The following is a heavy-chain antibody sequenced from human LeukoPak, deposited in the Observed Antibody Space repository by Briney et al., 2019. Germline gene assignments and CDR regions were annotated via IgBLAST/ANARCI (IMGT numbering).Heavy chain of an antibody. CDR3: ARVVVVVPAARGSWYFDL. Sequence: ASVKVSCKASGYTFTNYGITWVRQAPGQGLEWIGCISAFNVNTIYAQNLQGSVPMTTNPYTSTAYMELRSLRSDDTAVYYCARVVVVVPAARGSWYFDLWGRGTLVSDSS. J-gene: IGHJ2*01. V-gene: IGHV1-18*01. D-gene: IGHD2-2*01. CDR2: ISAFNVNT. CDR1: GYTFTNYG.